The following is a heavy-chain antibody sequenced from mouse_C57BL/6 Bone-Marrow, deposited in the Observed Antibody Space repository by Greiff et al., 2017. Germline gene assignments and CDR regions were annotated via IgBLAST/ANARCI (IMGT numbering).Heavy chain of an antibody. Sequence: QVQLQQPGAELVKPGASVKLSCKASGYTFTSYWMHWVKQRTGQGLEWIGEIYPRSGNTYYNEKFKGKATLTADKSSSTAYMELRSLTSEYSAVYFCASLYYGNSYFDYWGQGTTLTVSS. D-gene: IGHD2-1*01. V-gene: IGHV1-81*01. CDR3: ASLYYGNSYFDY. J-gene: IGHJ2*01. CDR1: GYTFTSYW. CDR2: IYPRSGNT.